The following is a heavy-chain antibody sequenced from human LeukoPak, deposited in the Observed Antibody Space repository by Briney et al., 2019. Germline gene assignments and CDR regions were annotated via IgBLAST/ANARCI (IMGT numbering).Heavy chain of an antibody. Sequence: ASVKVSCKASGYTFTRYTITWVRQAPGQGPEWMGRISTYNGHTNYAQKLQGRVTMTTDTSTSTAYMELRSLRSDDTAVYYCARERTVGAHYYYGMDVWGQGTTVTVSS. J-gene: IGHJ6*02. V-gene: IGHV1-18*01. D-gene: IGHD1-26*01. CDR2: ISTYNGHT. CDR1: GYTFTRYT. CDR3: ARERTVGAHYYYGMDV.